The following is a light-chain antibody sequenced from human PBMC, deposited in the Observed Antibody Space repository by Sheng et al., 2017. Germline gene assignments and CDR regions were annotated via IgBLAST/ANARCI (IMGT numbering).Light chain of an antibody. V-gene: IGLV2-14*03. J-gene: IGLJ1*01. Sequence: QSALTQPASVSGSPGQSITISCTGTSSDVGAYNYVSWYQQHPGKVPKLIIYDVSNRPSGVSNRFSGSKSGNTASLTISGLQAEDEADYHCSSYTTSSTIVFGTGTEVTVL. CDR3: SSYTTSSTIV. CDR1: SSDVGAYNY. CDR2: DVS.